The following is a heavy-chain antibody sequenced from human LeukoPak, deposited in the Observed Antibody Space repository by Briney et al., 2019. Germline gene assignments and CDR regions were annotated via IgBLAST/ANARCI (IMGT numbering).Heavy chain of an antibody. CDR3: AKDIYYYDSSGLDY. CDR2: ISSSSSYI. Sequence: GGSLRLSCAASGFTFSSYSMNWVRQAPGKGLEWVSSISSSSSYIYYADSVKGRFTISRDNAKNSLYLQMNSLRAEDTALYYCAKDIYYYDSSGLDYWGQGTLVTVSS. CDR1: GFTFSSYS. J-gene: IGHJ4*02. D-gene: IGHD3-22*01. V-gene: IGHV3-21*04.